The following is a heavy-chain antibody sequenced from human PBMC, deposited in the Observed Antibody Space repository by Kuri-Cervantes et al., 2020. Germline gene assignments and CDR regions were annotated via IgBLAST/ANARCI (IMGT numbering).Heavy chain of an antibody. CDR2: ISYDGSNK. V-gene: IGHV3-30-3*01. Sequence: GESLKISCAASGFTFSSYAMHWVRQAPAKGLEAVAVISYDGSNKYDADSVKGRFTISRDNSKNTLYLQMNSLRAEDTAVYYCARVGLTMIVVGHHGYAFDIWGQGTMVTVSS. J-gene: IGHJ3*02. CDR3: ARVGLTMIVVGHHGYAFDI. CDR1: GFTFSSYA. D-gene: IGHD3-22*01.